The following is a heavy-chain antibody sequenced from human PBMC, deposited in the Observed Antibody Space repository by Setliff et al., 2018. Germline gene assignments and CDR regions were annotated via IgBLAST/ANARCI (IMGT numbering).Heavy chain of an antibody. Sequence: ETLSLTCNVSGVSISNYYWSWIRQSADKGLEWIGRIHSSGTTNYNPSLKARLTISVDNSKNQFSLQLTSVTAADTALYFCARERLYYDDLTGFSPEAFDIWGQGTMVTVSS. CDR3: ARERLYYDDLTGFSPEAFDI. CDR1: GVSISNYY. D-gene: IGHD3-9*01. J-gene: IGHJ3*02. CDR2: IHSSGTT. V-gene: IGHV4-4*07.